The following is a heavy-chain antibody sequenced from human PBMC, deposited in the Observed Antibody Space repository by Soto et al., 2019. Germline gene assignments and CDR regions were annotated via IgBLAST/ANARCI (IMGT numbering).Heavy chain of an antibody. V-gene: IGHV4-30-4*01. CDR2: IYYSGST. CDR1: GGSISSGDYY. CDR3: ARYDYDILTGYSY. D-gene: IGHD3-9*01. J-gene: IGHJ4*02. Sequence: LSLTFTVSGGSISSGDYYWSWIRQPPGKGLEWIGYIYYSGSTYYNPSLKSRVTISVDTSKNQFSLKLSSVTAADTAVYYCARYDYDILTGYSYWGQGTLVTVSS.